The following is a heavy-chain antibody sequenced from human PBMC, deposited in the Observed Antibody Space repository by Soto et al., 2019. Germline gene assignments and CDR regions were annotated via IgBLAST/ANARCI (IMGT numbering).Heavy chain of an antibody. CDR3: AKDHMVRGHNWFDP. CDR2: ISGSGGST. V-gene: IGHV3-23*01. J-gene: IGHJ5*02. CDR1: GFTFSSYA. D-gene: IGHD3-10*01. Sequence: GGSLRLSCAASGFTFSSYAMIRVRQAPGKGLEWVSAISGSGGSTYYADSVKGRFTISRDNSKNTLYLQMNSLRAEDTAVYYCAKDHMVRGHNWFDPWGQGTLVTVSS.